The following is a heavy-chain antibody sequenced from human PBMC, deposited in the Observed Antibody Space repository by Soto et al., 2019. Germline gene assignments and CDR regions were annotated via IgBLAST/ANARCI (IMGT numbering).Heavy chain of an antibody. V-gene: IGHV3-33*01. CDR2: LWYDGSHE. Sequence: QVQLVESGGGVVQPGRSLRLSCVASGFTFSRYGMHWVRKAPGKGLEWGAGLWYDGSHEYDADSVKGRVTISRDNSKNKLLLQMNRLMDWDTAVYYCARGGVCSGGGFYGFFDSWGQGTLVTVSS. CDR3: ARGGVCSGGGFYGFFDS. J-gene: IGHJ4*02. D-gene: IGHD2-15*01. CDR1: GFTFSRYG.